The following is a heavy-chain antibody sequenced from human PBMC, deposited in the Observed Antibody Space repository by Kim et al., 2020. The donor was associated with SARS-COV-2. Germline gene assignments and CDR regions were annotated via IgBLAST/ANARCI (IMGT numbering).Heavy chain of an antibody. CDR1: GFTFSIYP. CDR2: ISVGNDLT. V-gene: IGHV3-23*01. J-gene: IGHJ4*02. CDR3: ANLQQLVPFDY. D-gene: IGHD6-13*01. Sequence: GGSLRLSCAASGFTFSIYPMTWVRQAPGKGLEWVSSISVGNDLTYYADSVTGRFTISRANSRDTLYLQLNSLRADDTAVYYCANLQQLVPFDYWGQGTLV.